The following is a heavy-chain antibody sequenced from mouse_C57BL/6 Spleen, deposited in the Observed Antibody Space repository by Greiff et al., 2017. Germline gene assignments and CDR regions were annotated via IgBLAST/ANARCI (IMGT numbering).Heavy chain of an antibody. Sequence: VQLQQSGAELMKPGASVKLSCKATGYTFTGYWIEWVKQRPGHGLEWIGEILPGSGSTNYTEKFKGKATFTADTSSNTAYMQLSSLTTEDAAIYYCARLEDGYPDYWGQGTTLTVSS. CDR3: ARLEDGYPDY. J-gene: IGHJ2*01. V-gene: IGHV1-9*01. D-gene: IGHD2-3*01. CDR1: GYTFTGYW. CDR2: ILPGSGST.